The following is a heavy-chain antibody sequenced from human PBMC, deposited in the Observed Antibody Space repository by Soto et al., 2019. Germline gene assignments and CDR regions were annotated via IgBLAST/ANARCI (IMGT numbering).Heavy chain of an antibody. J-gene: IGHJ6*02. V-gene: IGHV3-33*01. D-gene: IGHD3-10*01. CDR1: GFTFSSYG. CDR3: ARDRDYYGSGSYYGMDV. Sequence: GGSLRLSCAASGFTFSSYGMHWVRQAPGKGLEWVAVIWYDGSNKYYADSVKGRFTISRDNSKNTLYLQMNSLRAEDTAVYYCARDRDYYGSGSYYGMDVWGQGTTVTVSS. CDR2: IWYDGSNK.